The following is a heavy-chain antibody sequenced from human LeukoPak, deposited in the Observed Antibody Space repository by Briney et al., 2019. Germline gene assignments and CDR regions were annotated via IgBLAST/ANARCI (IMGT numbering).Heavy chain of an antibody. CDR3: ARDGGITIFGVVSTKYYLDY. V-gene: IGHV3-7*01. CDR2: IKQDGSEK. Sequence: GGSLRLSCAASGFTFSSYWMSWVRQAPGKGLEWVANIKQDGSEKYYVDSVKGRFTISRDNAKNSLYLQMNSLRAEDTAVYYCARDGGITIFGVVSTKYYLDYWGQGTLVTVSS. J-gene: IGHJ4*02. CDR1: GFTFSSYW. D-gene: IGHD3-3*01.